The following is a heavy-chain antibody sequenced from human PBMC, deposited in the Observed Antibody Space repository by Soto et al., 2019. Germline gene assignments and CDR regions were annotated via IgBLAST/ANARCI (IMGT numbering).Heavy chain of an antibody. CDR1: GYSFTDYH. D-gene: IGHD2-8*01. CDR2: INPKSGGT. V-gene: IGHV1-2*04. J-gene: IGHJ6*02. Sequence: ASVKVSCKASGYSFTDYHIHWVRQAPGQGLEWLGRINPKSGGTSTAQKFQGWVTMTTDTSISTASMELTRLTPDDTAIYYCARGNSTDCSKGVCSFFYNHDMDVWGQGTTVTVSS. CDR3: ARGNSTDCSKGVCSFFYNHDMDV.